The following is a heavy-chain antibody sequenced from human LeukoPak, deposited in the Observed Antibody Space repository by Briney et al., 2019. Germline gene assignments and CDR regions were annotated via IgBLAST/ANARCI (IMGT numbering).Heavy chain of an antibody. V-gene: IGHV3-30-3*01. CDR1: GFTFSSYA. D-gene: IGHD3-22*01. CDR2: ISYDGSNK. CDR3: ARSSSGNAFDI. Sequence: GGSLRLSCAASGFTFSSYAMHWVRQAPGKGLEWVAVISYDGSNKYYADSVKGRFTISRDNSKSTLYLQMNSLRAEDTAVYYCARSSSGNAFDIWGQGTMVTVSS. J-gene: IGHJ3*02.